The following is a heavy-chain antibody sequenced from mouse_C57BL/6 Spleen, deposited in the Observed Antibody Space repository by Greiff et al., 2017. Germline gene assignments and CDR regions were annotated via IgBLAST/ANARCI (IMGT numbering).Heavy chain of an antibody. J-gene: IGHJ1*03. D-gene: IGHD3-2*01. CDR1: GYAFSSYW. Sequence: QVQLQQSGAELVKPGASVKISCKASGYAFSSYWMNWVKQRPGKGLEWIGQIYPGDGDTNYNGKFKGKATLTADKSSSTAYMQLSSLTSEDSAVYFCARSRGSDKDWYFDVWGTGTTVTVSS. CDR3: ARSRGSDKDWYFDV. CDR2: IYPGDGDT. V-gene: IGHV1-80*01.